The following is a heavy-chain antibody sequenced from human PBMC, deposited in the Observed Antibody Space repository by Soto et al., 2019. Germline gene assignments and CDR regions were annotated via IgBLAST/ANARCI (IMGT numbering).Heavy chain of an antibody. D-gene: IGHD6-13*01. Sequence: GASVKVSCKSSRGTFTTDAISWVRQAPGQGLEWMGVIIPVFGPPTYAQRFQGRVTISADESTSTAHLELSNLRSGDTAIYYCVRGGHNSGWYRTFDFWGQGTLVTVSS. CDR1: RGTFTTDA. CDR2: IIPVFGPP. J-gene: IGHJ4*02. CDR3: VRGGHNSGWYRTFDF. V-gene: IGHV1-69*13.